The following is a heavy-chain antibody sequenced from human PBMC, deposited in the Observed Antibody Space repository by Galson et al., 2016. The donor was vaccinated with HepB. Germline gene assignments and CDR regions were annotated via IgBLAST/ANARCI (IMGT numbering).Heavy chain of an antibody. CDR3: VRAEQLWHNSNFYYYYMDV. CDR2: IYASGST. J-gene: IGHJ6*03. V-gene: IGHV4-61*02. Sequence: TLSLTCTVSGGSIRSDNYYWNWIRQPAGKGLEWIGRIYASGSTNYNPSLKSRVTMSVETSKNQFSLRLSSVTDADTALYFCVRAEQLWHNSNFYYYYMDVWGKGTTVTVSS. D-gene: IGHD2/OR15-2a*01. CDR1: GGSIRSDNYY.